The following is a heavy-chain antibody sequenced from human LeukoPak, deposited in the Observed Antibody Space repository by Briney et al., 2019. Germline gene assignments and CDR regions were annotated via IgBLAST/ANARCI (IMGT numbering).Heavy chain of an antibody. CDR2: IRYDGSHK. CDR1: GFTFNTYG. D-gene: IGHD3-10*01. Sequence: GGSLKLSCAASGFTFNTYGMHWVRKAQGKGLEWVAFIRYDGSHKYYADSVKGRFTISRDNSKNTLYLQMNSLRAEDTAVYYCAKDSKRWKTYYYESGSYYFESWGQGTLVTVSS. V-gene: IGHV3-30*02. J-gene: IGHJ4*02. CDR3: AKDSKRWKTYYYESGSYYFES.